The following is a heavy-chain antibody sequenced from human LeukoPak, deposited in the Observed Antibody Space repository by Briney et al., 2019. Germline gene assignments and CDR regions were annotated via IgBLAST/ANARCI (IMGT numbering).Heavy chain of an antibody. CDR2: ISSSGSTI. Sequence: GGSLRLSCAASGFTFSSYAMSWVRQAPGKGLEWVSYISSSGSTIYYADSVKGRFTISRDNAKNSLYLQMNSLRAEDTAVYYCARARPDGSGTDYFDYWGQGTLVTVFS. J-gene: IGHJ4*02. D-gene: IGHD3-10*01. CDR3: ARARPDGSGTDYFDY. V-gene: IGHV3-48*04. CDR1: GFTFSSYA.